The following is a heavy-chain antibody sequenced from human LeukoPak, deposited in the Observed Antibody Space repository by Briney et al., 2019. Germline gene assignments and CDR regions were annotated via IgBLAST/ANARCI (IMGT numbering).Heavy chain of an antibody. CDR2: IFGSGGSA. J-gene: IGHJ4*02. CDR1: GFTFINYA. CDR3: SKWGDYDVLTVYYASHF. Sequence: GGSLRLSCAASGFTFINYAMSWVRQAPGKGREGVSAIFGSGGSAYYADSVKGRLTISRENSKHSLFLQINSLAVEHTALYYCSKWGDYDVLTVYYASHFWGQGALVTVS. D-gene: IGHD3-9*01. V-gene: IGHV3-23*01.